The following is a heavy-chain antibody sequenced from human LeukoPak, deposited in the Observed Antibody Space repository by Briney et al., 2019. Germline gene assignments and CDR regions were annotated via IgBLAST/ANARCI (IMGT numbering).Heavy chain of an antibody. CDR3: ARVVVTIYYYYGMDV. V-gene: IGHV4-34*01. Sequence: PSETLSLTCAVYGGSFSGYYWSWIRQPPGKGLEWIGEINHSGSTNYNPSLKGRVTISVDTSKNQFSLKLSSVTAADTAVYYCARVVVTIYYYYGMDVWGQGTTVTVSS. J-gene: IGHJ6*02. CDR1: GGSFSGYY. D-gene: IGHD5-24*01. CDR2: INHSGST.